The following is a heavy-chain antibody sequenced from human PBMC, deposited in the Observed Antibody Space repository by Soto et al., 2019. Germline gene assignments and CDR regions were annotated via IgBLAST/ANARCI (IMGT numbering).Heavy chain of an antibody. CDR3: TTYHGDYNFDH. J-gene: IGHJ5*02. V-gene: IGHV1-69*13. Sequence: GASVKVSCKASGGTFSSYAISWVRQAPGQGLEWMGGIIPIFGTANYAQKFQGRVTITADESTSTAYMELSSLRSEDTALYFCTTYHGDYNFDHWGQGTLVTVSS. CDR1: GGTFSSYA. CDR2: IIPIFGTA. D-gene: IGHD4-17*01.